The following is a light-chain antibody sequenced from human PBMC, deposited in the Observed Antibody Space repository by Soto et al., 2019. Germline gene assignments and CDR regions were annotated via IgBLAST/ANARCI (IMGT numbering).Light chain of an antibody. CDR1: QGVRNE. J-gene: IGKJ1*01. CDR3: LQDYAYPRT. Sequence: AIQMTQSPSSLSASVGDRVTITCRASQGVRNELDWYQQRPGKAPNLLIYASSTLQSGVPSRFSGSGSGTDFTLTINNLQPDDFATYYCLQDYAYPRTFGQGTKVEIK. V-gene: IGKV1-6*01. CDR2: ASS.